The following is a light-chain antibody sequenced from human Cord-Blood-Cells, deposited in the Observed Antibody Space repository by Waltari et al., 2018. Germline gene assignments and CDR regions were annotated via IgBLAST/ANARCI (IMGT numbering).Light chain of an antibody. CDR1: SSNIGSNT. CDR3: AAWDDSLNGYV. J-gene: IGLJ1*01. V-gene: IGLV1-44*01. CDR2: SNK. Sequence: QSVLTQPPSASGTPGQRVTISCSGSSSNIGSNTVNWYQQLPGTAPKLLNNSNKQRPAVVPDRSSGSKAGSSVSLAISVLQSEDEAYYYCAAWDDSLNGYVFGTGTKVTVL.